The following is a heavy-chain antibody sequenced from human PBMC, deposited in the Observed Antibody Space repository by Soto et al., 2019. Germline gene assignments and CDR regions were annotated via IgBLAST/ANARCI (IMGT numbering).Heavy chain of an antibody. CDR2: INAGSGNT. Sequence: AASVKVSCKASGYTFTSYAMHWVRQAPGQRLEWMGWINAGSGNTKYSQKFQGRVTITRDTSASTAYMELSSLRSEDTAVYYCARDWYRPGDWNYDDYWGQGTLVTVSS. V-gene: IGHV1-3*01. CDR1: GYTFTSYA. J-gene: IGHJ4*02. CDR3: ARDWYRPGDWNYDDY. D-gene: IGHD1-1*01.